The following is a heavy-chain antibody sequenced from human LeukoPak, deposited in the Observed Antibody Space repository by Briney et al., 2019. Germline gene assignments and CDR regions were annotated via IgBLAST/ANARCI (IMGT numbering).Heavy chain of an antibody. CDR2: INHSGST. D-gene: IGHD6-13*01. CDR1: GGSFSGYY. Sequence: PSETLSLTCAVYGGSFSGYYWSWIRQPPGKGLEWIGEINHSGSTNYNPSLKSRVTISVDTSKNQFSLKLSSVTAADTAVYYCARDPRIAAAGTGYWGQGTLVTVSS. V-gene: IGHV4-34*01. CDR3: ARDPRIAAAGTGY. J-gene: IGHJ4*02.